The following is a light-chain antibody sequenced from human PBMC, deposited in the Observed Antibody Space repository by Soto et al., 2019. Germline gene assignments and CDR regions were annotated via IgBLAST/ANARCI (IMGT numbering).Light chain of an antibody. CDR1: SSNIGSSS. V-gene: IGLV1-44*01. CDR2: NDN. CDR3: AAWDVSLNGHYA. Sequence: QSVLTQPPSASGSPGQRVTISCSGSSSNIGSSSVNWYQQFPGTAPKLLIYNDNQWPSGVPDRFSGSRSGTSASLAISGLQSEDEADYYCAAWDVSLNGHYAFGPGTKLTVL. J-gene: IGLJ1*01.